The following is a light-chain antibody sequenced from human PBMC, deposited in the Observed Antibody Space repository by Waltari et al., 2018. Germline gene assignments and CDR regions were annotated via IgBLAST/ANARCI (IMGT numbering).Light chain of an antibody. CDR2: DAS. Sequence: EIVLTQSPATLSLSPGERSTLSCRASQSVSRYLAWYQQKPGQAPRLLIYDASNRATGIPARFSGSGSGTDFTLTISSLEPEDFATYYCQQYDNLVFTFGPGTKVDIK. V-gene: IGKV3-11*01. CDR1: QSVSRY. CDR3: QQYDNLVFT. J-gene: IGKJ3*01.